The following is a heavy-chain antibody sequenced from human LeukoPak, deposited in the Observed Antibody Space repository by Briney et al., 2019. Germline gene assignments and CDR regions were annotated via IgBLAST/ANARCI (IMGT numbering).Heavy chain of an antibody. V-gene: IGHV3-23*01. CDR2: ISGSGGST. CDR3: AKDVGKWELLSTLDY. CDR1: GFTFSSYE. J-gene: IGHJ4*02. Sequence: PGGSLRLSCAASGFTFSSYELNWVRQAPGKGLEWVSAISGSGGSTYYADSVKGRFTISRDNSKNSLNLQMNSLRAEDTAFYYCAKDVGKWELLSTLDYWGQGTLVTVSS. D-gene: IGHD1-26*01.